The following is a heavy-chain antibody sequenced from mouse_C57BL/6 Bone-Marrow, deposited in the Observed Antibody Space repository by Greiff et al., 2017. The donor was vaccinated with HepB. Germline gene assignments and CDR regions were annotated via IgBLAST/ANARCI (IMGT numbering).Heavy chain of an antibody. V-gene: IGHV1-64*01. J-gene: IGHJ1*03. CDR1: GYTFTSYW. Sequence: QVQLQHPGAELVKPGASVKLSCKASGYTFTSYWMHWVKQRPGQGLEWIGMIHPNSGSTNYNEKFKSKATLTVDKSSSTAYMQLSSLTSEDSAVYYCARRGPLYWYFDVWGTGTTVTVSS. CDR2: IHPNSGST. CDR3: ARRGPLYWYFDV. D-gene: IGHD3-3*01.